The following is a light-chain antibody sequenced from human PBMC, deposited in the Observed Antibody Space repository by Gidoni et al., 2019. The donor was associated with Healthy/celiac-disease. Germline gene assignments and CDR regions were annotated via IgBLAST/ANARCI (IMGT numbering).Light chain of an antibody. CDR1: QSVSSSY. J-gene: IGKJ2*01. CDR3: QQYGSSPQDT. CDR2: GAS. Sequence: EIVLTRSTGTLSLSPGERATLSCRASQSVSSSYLAWYQQKPGQAPRLLIYGASSRATGIPDRFSGSGSGTDFTLTISILEPEDFAVYYCQQYGSSPQDTFGQGTKLEIK. V-gene: IGKV3-20*01.